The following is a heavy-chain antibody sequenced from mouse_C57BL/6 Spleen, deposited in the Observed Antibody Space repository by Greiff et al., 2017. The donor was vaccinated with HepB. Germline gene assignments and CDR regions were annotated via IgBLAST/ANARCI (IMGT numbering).Heavy chain of an antibody. Sequence: EVQLQASGPELVKPGASVKIPCKASGYTFTDYNMDWVKQSHGKSLEWIGDINPNNGGTIYNQKFKGKATLTVDKSSSTAYMELRSLTSEDTAVYYCAIGMVTTFYAMDYWGQGTSVTVSS. J-gene: IGHJ4*01. CDR1: GYTFTDYN. D-gene: IGHD2-3*01. CDR3: AIGMVTTFYAMDY. V-gene: IGHV1-18*01. CDR2: INPNNGGT.